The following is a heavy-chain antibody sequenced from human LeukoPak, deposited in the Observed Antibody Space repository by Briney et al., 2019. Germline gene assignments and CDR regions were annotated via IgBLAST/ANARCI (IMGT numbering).Heavy chain of an antibody. Sequence: KAGGSLRLSCAASGFTFSSYSMNWVRQAPGKGLEWVSSISSSSSYIYYADSVKGRFTISRDNAKNSLYLQMNSLRAEDTAVYYCATLKRTGTPYYFDYWGQGTLVTVSS. D-gene: IGHD1-1*01. V-gene: IGHV3-21*01. CDR3: ATLKRTGTPYYFDY. J-gene: IGHJ4*02. CDR1: GFTFSSYS. CDR2: ISSSSSYI.